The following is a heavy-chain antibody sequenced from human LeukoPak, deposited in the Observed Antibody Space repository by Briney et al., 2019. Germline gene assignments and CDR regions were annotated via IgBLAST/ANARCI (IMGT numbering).Heavy chain of an antibody. J-gene: IGHJ4*02. Sequence: SETLSLTCTVSGYSISSGYYWGWIRQPPGKGLEWTGSIYHSGSTYYNPSLKSRVTISVDTSKNQFSLKLSSVAAADTAVYYCAGLDGGQQLGVFDYWGQGTLVTVSS. CDR1: GYSISSGYY. D-gene: IGHD6-13*01. V-gene: IGHV4-38-2*02. CDR3: AGLDGGQQLGVFDY. CDR2: IYHSGST.